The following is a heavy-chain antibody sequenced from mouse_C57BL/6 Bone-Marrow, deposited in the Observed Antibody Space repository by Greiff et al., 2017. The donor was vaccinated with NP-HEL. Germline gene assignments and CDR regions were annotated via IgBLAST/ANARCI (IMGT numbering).Heavy chain of an antibody. V-gene: IGHV1-9*01. J-gene: IGHJ3*01. CDR3: ARGKLRGGAWFAY. CDR2: ILPGSGST. CDR1: GYTFTGYW. Sequence: QVQLQQSGAELMKPGASVKLSCKATGYTFTGYWIEWVKQRPGHGLEWIGEILPGSGSTNYNEKFKGKATFTADTSSNTAYMQLSSLTTEDSAMYYCARGKLRGGAWFAYWGQGTLVTVSA. D-gene: IGHD2-4*01.